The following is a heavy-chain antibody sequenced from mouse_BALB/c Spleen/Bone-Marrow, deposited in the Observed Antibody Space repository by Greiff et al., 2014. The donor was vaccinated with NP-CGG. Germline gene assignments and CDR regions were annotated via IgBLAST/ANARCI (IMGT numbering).Heavy chain of an antibody. J-gene: IGHJ3*01. CDR1: GYTFTDYW. V-gene: IGHV1-69*01. CDR2: IDTSDDYT. Sequence: QVQLQQSGAELVMPGASVKMSCKASGYTFTDYWIHWVKQRPGQGLEWIGAIDTSDDYTTYNQKFKGKATLTVDESSSTAYMQSSSLTSEDSAVYYCARSDYRYDPLAYWGQGTLVTVSA. CDR3: ARSDYRYDPLAY. D-gene: IGHD2-14*01.